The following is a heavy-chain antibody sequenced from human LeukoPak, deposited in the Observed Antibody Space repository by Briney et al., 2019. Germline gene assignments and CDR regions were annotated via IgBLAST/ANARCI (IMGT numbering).Heavy chain of an antibody. D-gene: IGHD1-26*01. J-gene: IGHJ4*02. CDR3: ATTSGYFYY. CDR1: GYSFTSYW. V-gene: IGHV5-51*01. CDR2: IYPGDSDT. Sequence: GESLKISCKGSGYSFTSYWIGWVRQMTGKGLEWMGIIYPGDSDTRYSPSFQGQVTISADKSISTAYMELSRLRSDDTAVYYCATTSGYFYYWGQGTLVTVSS.